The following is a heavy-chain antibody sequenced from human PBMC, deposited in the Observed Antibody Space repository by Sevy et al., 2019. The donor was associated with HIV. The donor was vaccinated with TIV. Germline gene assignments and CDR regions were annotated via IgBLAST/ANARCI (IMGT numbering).Heavy chain of an antibody. CDR3: ARDRGEILTAAFKA. Sequence: GGSLRLSCVASGFTFSEYGMYWVRQAPGKGLEWVAVISHDGRNNKYNADSVKGRFTISRDNSKNTLYLQMNSLRAEDTAIYYCARDRGEILTAAFKAWGQGTRVTVSS. V-gene: IGHV3-33*07. J-gene: IGHJ5*02. CDR2: ISHDGRNNK. CDR1: GFTFSEYG. D-gene: IGHD3-10*01.